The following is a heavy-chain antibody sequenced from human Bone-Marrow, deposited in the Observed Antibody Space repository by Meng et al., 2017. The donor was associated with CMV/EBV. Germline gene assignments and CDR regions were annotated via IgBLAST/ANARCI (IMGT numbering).Heavy chain of an antibody. J-gene: IGHJ6*04. Sequence: GESLKISCAASGFTFSSFWMAWVRQAPGKGLEWVGNIKQDESEIQYVGSVKGRFTITRDNAKNSLFLQMNSLRAEDTAVYYCARSMLEVNRYYYGMYVWGEGTPVTVSS. CDR2: IKQDESEI. V-gene: IGHV3-7*01. CDR1: GFTFSSFW. D-gene: IGHD1-1*01. CDR3: ARSMLEVNRYYYGMYV.